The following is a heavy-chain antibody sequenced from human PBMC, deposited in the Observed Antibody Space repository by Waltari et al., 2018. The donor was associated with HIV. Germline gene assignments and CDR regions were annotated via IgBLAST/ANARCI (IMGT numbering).Heavy chain of an antibody. CDR1: GGSISSGSYY. CDR3: ARGDTAMSVDY. Sequence: QVQLQESGPGLVKPSQTLSLTCTVSGGSISSGSYYWSWIRQPAGKGLEWIGRIYTSGSPNYNPSLKSRVTISVDTSKNQFSLKLSSVTAADTAVYYCARGDTAMSVDYWGQGTLVTVSS. J-gene: IGHJ4*02. V-gene: IGHV4-61*02. D-gene: IGHD5-18*01. CDR2: IYTSGSP.